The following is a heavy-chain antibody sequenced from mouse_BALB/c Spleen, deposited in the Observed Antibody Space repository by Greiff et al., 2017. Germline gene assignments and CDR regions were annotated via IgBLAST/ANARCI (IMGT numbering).Heavy chain of an antibody. CDR1: GYTFTSYW. CDR3: ARWSTTAVAPYAMDY. J-gene: IGHJ4*01. CDR2: INPSTGYT. Sequence: VQLQESGAELAKPGASVKMSCKASGYTFTSYWMHWVKQRPGQGLEWIGYINPSTGYTEYNQKFKDKATLTADKSSSTAYMQLSSLTSEDSAVYYCARWSTTAVAPYAMDYWGQGTSVTVSS. V-gene: IGHV1-7*01. D-gene: IGHD1-1*01.